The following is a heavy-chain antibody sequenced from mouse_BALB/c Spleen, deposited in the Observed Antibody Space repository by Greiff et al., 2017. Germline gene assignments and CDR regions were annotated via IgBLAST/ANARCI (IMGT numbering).Heavy chain of an antibody. V-gene: IGHV1-5*01. CDR3: TRDYYGSSYAMDY. CDR2: IYPGNRDT. D-gene: IGHD1-1*01. CDR1: GYTFTSYW. J-gene: IGHJ4*01. Sequence: VQLQQSGTVLARPGASVKMSCKASGYTFTSYWMHWVKQRPGQGLEWIGAIYPGNRDTSYNQKFKGKAKLTAVTSTSTAYMELSSLTNEDSAVYYCTRDYYGSSYAMDYWGQGTSVTVSS.